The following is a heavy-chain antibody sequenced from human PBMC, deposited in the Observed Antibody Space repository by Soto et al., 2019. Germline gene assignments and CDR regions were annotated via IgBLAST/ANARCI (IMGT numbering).Heavy chain of an antibody. J-gene: IGHJ5*02. CDR2: ISYDGSNK. CDR1: GFTFSSYA. Sequence: GGSLRLSCAASGFTFSSYAMHWVRQAPGKGLEWVAVISYDGSNKYYADSVKGRFTISRDNSKNTLYLQMNSLRAEDTAVYYCARDWKQQLARPNNWFDPWGQGTLVTVSS. V-gene: IGHV3-30-3*01. D-gene: IGHD6-13*01. CDR3: ARDWKQQLARPNNWFDP.